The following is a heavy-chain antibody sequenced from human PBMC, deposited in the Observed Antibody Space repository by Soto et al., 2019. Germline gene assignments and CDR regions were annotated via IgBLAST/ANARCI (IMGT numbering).Heavy chain of an antibody. CDR1: GFTFSSYA. V-gene: IGHV3-23*01. D-gene: IGHD3-9*01. J-gene: IGHJ4*02. CDR2: ISGSGGST. CDR3: AKDMRPYDILTGSPFDY. Sequence: EVQLLESGGGLVQPGGSLRLSCAASGFTFSSYAMSWVRQAPGKGLEWVSAISGSGGSTYYADSVKGRFTISRDNSKNTLYLQMNSLRVEDTAVYYCAKDMRPYDILTGSPFDYWGQGTLVTVSS.